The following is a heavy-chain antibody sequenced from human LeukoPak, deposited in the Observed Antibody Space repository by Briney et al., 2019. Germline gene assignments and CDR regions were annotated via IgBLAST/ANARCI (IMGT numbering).Heavy chain of an antibody. CDR2: IYYSGST. Sequence: SETLSLTCTVSGGSISSYYWSWIRQPPGKGLEWIGYIYYSGSTHYNPSLKSRVTISVDMSKNQFSLKLSSVTAADTAVYYCARDHYGSGSYWSNYYYYMDVWGKGTTVTVSS. CDR3: ARDHYGSGSYWSNYYYYMDV. V-gene: IGHV4-59*12. J-gene: IGHJ6*03. D-gene: IGHD3-10*01. CDR1: GGSISSYY.